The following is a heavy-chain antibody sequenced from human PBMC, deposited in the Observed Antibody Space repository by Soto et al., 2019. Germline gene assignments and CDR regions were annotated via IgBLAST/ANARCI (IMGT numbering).Heavy chain of an antibody. V-gene: IGHV4-34*01. CDR1: VCSFSGYY. Sequence: SATXSLTCAFYVCSFSGYYFIWIRHPPGKGLEWIGEINHSGSTNYNPSLKSRVTISVDTSKNQFSLKLSSVTAADTAVYYCATEARIVVVTAAMKGGGIFEYWGQGTLVTVSS. J-gene: IGHJ4*02. CDR2: INHSGST. CDR3: ATEARIVVVTAAMKGGGIFEY. D-gene: IGHD2-2*01.